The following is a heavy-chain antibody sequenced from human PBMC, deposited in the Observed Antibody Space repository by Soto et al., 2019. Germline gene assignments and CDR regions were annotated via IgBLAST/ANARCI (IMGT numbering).Heavy chain of an antibody. CDR1: GYTFTGYY. Sequence: ASVKVSCKASGYTFTGYYMHWVRQAPGQGLEWMGWINPNSGGTNYAQKFQGRVTMTRDTSISTAYMELSRLRSDDTAVYYCARVRGTSRYYYYGMDVWGQGTTVTVSS. CDR3: ARVRGTSRYYYYGMDV. D-gene: IGHD3-16*01. J-gene: IGHJ6*02. CDR2: INPNSGGT. V-gene: IGHV1-2*02.